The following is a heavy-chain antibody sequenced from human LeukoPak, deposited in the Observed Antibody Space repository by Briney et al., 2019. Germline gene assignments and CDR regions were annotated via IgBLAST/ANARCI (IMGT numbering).Heavy chain of an antibody. CDR3: AKEWNADWELPIRRANY. J-gene: IGHJ4*02. Sequence: GGSLRLSCAASGFTFSSYAMSWVRQAPGKGLEWVLAISGSGGSTYYADSVKGRFTISRDNSKNTLYLQMNSLRAEDTAVYYCAKEWNADWELPIRRANYWGQGTLVSVSS. CDR2: ISGSGGST. V-gene: IGHV3-23*01. D-gene: IGHD1-26*01. CDR1: GFTFSSYA.